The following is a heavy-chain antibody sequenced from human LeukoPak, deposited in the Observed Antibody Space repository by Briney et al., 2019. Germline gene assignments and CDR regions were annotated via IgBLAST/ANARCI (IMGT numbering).Heavy chain of an antibody. Sequence: GASVKVSCKASGYTFTSYDINWVRQATGQGLEWMGWMNPNSGNTGYAQKFQGRVTMTRNTSISTAYMELSSLRSEDTAVYYCARDQITVAGTHYYYGMDVWGQGTTVTVSS. V-gene: IGHV1-8*01. D-gene: IGHD6-19*01. CDR3: ARDQITVAGTHYYYGMDV. CDR1: GYTFTSYD. J-gene: IGHJ6*02. CDR2: MNPNSGNT.